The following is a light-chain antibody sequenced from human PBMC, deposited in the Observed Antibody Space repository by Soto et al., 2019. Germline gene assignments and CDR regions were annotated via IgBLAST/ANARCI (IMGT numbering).Light chain of an antibody. Sequence: DIQMTQSPSTLSASVGDRVTITCRASQSISSWLAWYQQKPGKAPKLLIYKASSLESGVPSRFSGSGSGTEFTLTISRLQPDDFATYYCQQYNSCWTFGQGTKVEIK. CDR2: KAS. CDR1: QSISSW. V-gene: IGKV1-5*03. CDR3: QQYNSCWT. J-gene: IGKJ1*01.